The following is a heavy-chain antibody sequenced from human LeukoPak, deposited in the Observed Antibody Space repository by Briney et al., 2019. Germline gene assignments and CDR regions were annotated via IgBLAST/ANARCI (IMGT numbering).Heavy chain of an antibody. CDR1: GDSVSSNSVT. J-gene: IGHJ5*02. V-gene: IGHV6-1*01. CDR3: ARRLTQYDCFDP. CDR2: TYYRSTWYN. D-gene: IGHD2-2*01. Sequence: SQTLSLTCAISGDSVSSNSVTWNWITQSPSRGLEWLGRTYYRSTWYNAYAVSVRGRITVNPDTSKNQFSLHLNSVTPEDTAVYYCARRLTQYDCFDPWGQGILVTVSS.